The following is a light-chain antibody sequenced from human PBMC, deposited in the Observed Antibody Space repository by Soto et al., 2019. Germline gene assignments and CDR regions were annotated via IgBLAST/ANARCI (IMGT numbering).Light chain of an antibody. Sequence: EIVLTQSPGPLSLSPGERATLSCRASQSVSGSYVAWYQQKPGQAPRLLIYGASSRATGIPDRFSGSGSGTDFTLTISRLEPEDFAVYYCQQYSYSPPYTFGQGTNLEIK. CDR2: GAS. J-gene: IGKJ2*01. CDR3: QQYSYSPPYT. CDR1: QSVSGSY. V-gene: IGKV3-20*01.